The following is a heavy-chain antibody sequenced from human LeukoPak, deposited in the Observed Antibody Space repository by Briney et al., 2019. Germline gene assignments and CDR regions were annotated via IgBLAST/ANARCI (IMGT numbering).Heavy chain of an antibody. Sequence: SETLSLTCTVSGGSISSYYWSWIRQPPGKGLEWIGYIYYSGSTNYNPSLKSRVTISVDTSKNQFSLKLSSVTAADTAVYYCASHGAGYSSGWSDYWGQGTLVTVSS. CDR3: ASHGAGYSSGWSDY. CDR1: GGSISSYY. CDR2: IYYSGST. V-gene: IGHV4-59*08. D-gene: IGHD6-19*01. J-gene: IGHJ4*02.